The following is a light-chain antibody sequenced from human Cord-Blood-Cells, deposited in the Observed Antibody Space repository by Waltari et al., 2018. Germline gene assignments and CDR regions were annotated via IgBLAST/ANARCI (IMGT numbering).Light chain of an antibody. Sequence: SYELTQPPPASVSPGQTASITCSGDKLGDKYACWYQQKPGQSPVLVIYQDSKRPSGLPERFSGSNSGNTATLTISGTQAMDEADYYCQAWDSSTVVFGGGTKLTVL. CDR3: QAWDSSTVV. V-gene: IGLV3-1*01. J-gene: IGLJ2*01. CDR2: QDS. CDR1: KLGDKY.